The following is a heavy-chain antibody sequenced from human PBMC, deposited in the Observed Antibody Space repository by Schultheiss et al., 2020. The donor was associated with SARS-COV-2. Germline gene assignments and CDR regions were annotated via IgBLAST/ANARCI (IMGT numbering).Heavy chain of an antibody. CDR2: ISYDGSNK. V-gene: IGHV3-30*03. J-gene: IGHJ4*02. Sequence: GGSLRLSCAASGFTFSTSWMTWGRQAPGKGLEWVAVISYDGSNKYYADSVKGRFTISRDNSKNTLYLQMNSLRAEDTAVYYCTRDPEALDYWGQGTLVTVSS. D-gene: IGHD1-14*01. CDR1: GFTFSTSW. CDR3: TRDPEALDY.